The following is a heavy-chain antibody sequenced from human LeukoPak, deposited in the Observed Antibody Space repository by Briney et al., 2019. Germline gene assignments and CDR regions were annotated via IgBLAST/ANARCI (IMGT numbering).Heavy chain of an antibody. Sequence: HPGGSLRLSCAASGFTVSSNYMSWVRQAPGKGLEWVSVIYSGGSTYYADSVKGRFTISRDNSKNTLYLQMNSLRAEDTAVYYCAREALVPGGSYFDYWGQGTLVTVSS. CDR2: IYSGGST. D-gene: IGHD6-13*01. J-gene: IGHJ4*02. CDR1: GFTVSSNY. CDR3: AREALVPGGSYFDY. V-gene: IGHV3-53*01.